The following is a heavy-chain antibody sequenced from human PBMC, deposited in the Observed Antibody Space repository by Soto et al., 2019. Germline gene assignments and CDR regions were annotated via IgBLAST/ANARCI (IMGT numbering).Heavy chain of an antibody. CDR1: GYTFTSYA. J-gene: IGHJ4*02. D-gene: IGHD7-27*01. V-gene: IGHV1-18*01. CDR3: ARDLNLGLGDY. CDR2: ISAYNGNT. Sequence: QVQLVQSGAEVKKPGASVKVSCKASGYTFTSYAISWVRQAPGQGLEWMGWISAYNGNTKYAQTVQGRVTMTTDTSTSTAYLQLRSLRSDDTAVYYCARDLNLGLGDYWGQGTLVTVSS.